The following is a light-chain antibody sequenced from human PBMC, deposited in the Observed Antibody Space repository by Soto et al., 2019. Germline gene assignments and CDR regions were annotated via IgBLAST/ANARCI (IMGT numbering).Light chain of an antibody. V-gene: IGKV3-15*01. J-gene: IGKJ4*01. CDR3: QQYNNWPLT. CDR2: GAS. Sequence: EIVMTQSPATLSVSLGERATLSCRASQSLSSNLAWYQQKPGQAPRLLIYGASTRATGIPARFSGSGSGAEFTLTISSLQSEEFAVYYCQQYNNWPLTFGGGTKVEIK. CDR1: QSLSSN.